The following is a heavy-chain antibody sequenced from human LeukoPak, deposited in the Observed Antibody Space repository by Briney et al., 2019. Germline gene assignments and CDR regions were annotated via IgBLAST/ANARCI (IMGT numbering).Heavy chain of an antibody. CDR2: INPSGGST. Sequence: ASVKVSCKASGYTFTSYYMHWVRQAPGQGLEWMGIINPSGGSTSYAQKFKGRVTMTRDTSTSTVYMELSSLRSEDTAVYYCATVYRCSSSNCYGYYYYYMVVWGKGTTVTVSS. D-gene: IGHD2-2*01. V-gene: IGHV1-46*01. CDR3: ATVYRCSSSNCYGYYYYYMVV. J-gene: IGHJ6*03. CDR1: GYTFTSYY.